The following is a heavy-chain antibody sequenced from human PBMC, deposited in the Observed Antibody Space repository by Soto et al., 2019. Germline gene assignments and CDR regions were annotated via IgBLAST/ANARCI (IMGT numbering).Heavy chain of an antibody. Sequence: QVQLVQSGAEVTKPGSSVKVSCKASGGTFSSYAISWVRQAPGQGLEWMGGIIPIFGTANYAQKFQGRVTITADESTSTAYMELSSLRSEDTAVYYCARDGVATTYYYYYGMDVWGQGTTVTVSS. CDR1: GGTFSSYA. CDR3: ARDGVATTYYYYYGMDV. V-gene: IGHV1-69*01. CDR2: IIPIFGTA. D-gene: IGHD5-12*01. J-gene: IGHJ6*02.